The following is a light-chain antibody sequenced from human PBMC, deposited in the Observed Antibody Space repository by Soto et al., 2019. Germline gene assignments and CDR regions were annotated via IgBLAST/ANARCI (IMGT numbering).Light chain of an antibody. CDR2: DAS. J-gene: IGKJ5*01. CDR1: QDINNF. Sequence: DIQMTQSPSSVSASVGDRDTMTCHPSQDINNFLNWYQQKPGKAPKLLIYDASNLETGVPSRFSGSGSGTDFTFTISSLQPEDIATYYCQQYDNLPPFTCGQGTRRAI. V-gene: IGKV1-33*01. CDR3: QQYDNLPPFT.